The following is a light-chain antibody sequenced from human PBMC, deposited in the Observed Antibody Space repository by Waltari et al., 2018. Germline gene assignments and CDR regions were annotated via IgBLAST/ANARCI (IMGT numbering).Light chain of an antibody. J-gene: IGKJ1*01. Sequence: VLTQSPGTLSLSPGERATLSCRASLSVSSTYLAWYQQKPGQAPRLLIYGASSRATGIPDRFSGSGSGTDFTLTISRLEPEDSAVYYCQQFWTFGQGTKVEIK. CDR1: LSVSSTY. V-gene: IGKV3-20*01. CDR2: GAS. CDR3: QQFWT.